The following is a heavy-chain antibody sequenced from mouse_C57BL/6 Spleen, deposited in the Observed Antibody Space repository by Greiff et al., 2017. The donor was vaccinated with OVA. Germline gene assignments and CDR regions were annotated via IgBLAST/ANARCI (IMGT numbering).Heavy chain of an antibody. J-gene: IGHJ1*03. CDR3: ARDRSGSSYVAYFDV. D-gene: IGHD1-1*01. V-gene: IGHV5-4*01. CDR2: ISDGGSYT. CDR1: GFTFSSYA. Sequence: EVKLQESGGGLVKPGGSLKLSCAASGFTFSSYAMSWVRQTPEKRLEWVATISDGGSYTYYPDNVKGRFTISRDNAKNNLYLQMSHLKSEDTAMYYCARDRSGSSYVAYFDVWGTGTTVTVSS.